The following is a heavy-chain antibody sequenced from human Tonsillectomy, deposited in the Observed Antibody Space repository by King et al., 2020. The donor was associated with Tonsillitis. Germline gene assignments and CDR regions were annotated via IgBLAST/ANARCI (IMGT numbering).Heavy chain of an antibody. CDR1: GFTFSSYA. V-gene: IGHV3-33*05. CDR3: ARDFSDSWSYYLVYYYFGLDV. Sequence: VQLVESGGGVVQPGRSLRLSCAASGFTFSSYAMNWVRQAPGKGLEWVAVISDDGNNKYFADSVKGRFTISRDNSKNTLYLQMNSLRAEDTAVYYCARDFSDSWSYYLVYYYFGLDVWGQGTTVTVPS. D-gene: IGHD3-10*01. J-gene: IGHJ6*02. CDR2: ISDDGNNK.